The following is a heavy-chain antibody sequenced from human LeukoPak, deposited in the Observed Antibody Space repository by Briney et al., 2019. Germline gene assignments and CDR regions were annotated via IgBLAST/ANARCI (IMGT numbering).Heavy chain of an antibody. CDR2: ISGSGGST. V-gene: IGHV3-23*01. D-gene: IGHD3-10*01. CDR3: ANTLSSWFGELSYYFDY. CDR1: GFTFSSYA. J-gene: IGHJ4*02. Sequence: GGSLRLSCAASGFTFSSYAMSWVRQAPGKGLDWVSVISGSGGSTYYADSMKGRFTISRDNSKNTLYLQMNSLRAEDTAVYYCANTLSSWFGELSYYFDYWGQGTLVTVSS.